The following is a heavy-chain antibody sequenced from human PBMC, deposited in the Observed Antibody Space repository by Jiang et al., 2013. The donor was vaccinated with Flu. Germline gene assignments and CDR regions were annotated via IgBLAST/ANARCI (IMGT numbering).Heavy chain of an antibody. CDR1: GGSISSSSYY. V-gene: IGHV4-39*07. D-gene: IGHD3-22*01. J-gene: IGHJ6*02. CDR3: ARGDPSLYYDRGEGRDDYYYYYGMDV. CDR2: IYYSGST. Sequence: TLSLTCTVSGGSISSSSYYWGWIRPAPGKGLEWIGSIYYSGSTYYNPSLKSRVTISVDTSKNQFSLKLSSVTAADTAVYYCARGDPSLYYDRGEGRDDYYYYYGMDVWGQGTTVTVSS.